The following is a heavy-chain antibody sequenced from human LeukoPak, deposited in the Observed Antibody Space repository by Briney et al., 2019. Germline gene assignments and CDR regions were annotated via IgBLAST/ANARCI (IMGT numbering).Heavy chain of an antibody. D-gene: IGHD7-27*01. V-gene: IGHV3-66*01. CDR3: ARDGEDHYYDY. CDR2: IYIGGTI. J-gene: IGHJ4*02. CDR1: GFTVSSNH. Sequence: GGSLRLSCAASGFTVSSNHMSWVRQAPGKGLEWVSVIYIGGTIFYADSVKGRFTISRDNSMNTVYLEMNSLRAEDTAVYYCARDGEDHYYDYWGQGTLVTVST.